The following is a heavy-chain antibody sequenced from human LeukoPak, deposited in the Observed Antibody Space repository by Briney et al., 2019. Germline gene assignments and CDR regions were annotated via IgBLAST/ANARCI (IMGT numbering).Heavy chain of an antibody. CDR3: ARDYDILTGPDLHAFDI. V-gene: IGHV3-21*01. J-gene: IGHJ3*02. Sequence: PGGPLRLSCTASGFTFSSYSMNWVRQAPGKGLEWVSSISSSSSYIYYADSVKGRFTISRDNAKNSLYLQMNSLRAEDTAVYYCARDYDILTGPDLHAFDIWGQGTMVTVSS. CDR2: ISSSSSYI. D-gene: IGHD3-9*01. CDR1: GFTFSSYS.